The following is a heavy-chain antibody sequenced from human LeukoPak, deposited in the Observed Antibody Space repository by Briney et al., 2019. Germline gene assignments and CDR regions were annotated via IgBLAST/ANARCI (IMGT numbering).Heavy chain of an antibody. V-gene: IGHV3-53*01. J-gene: IGHJ3*02. D-gene: IGHD3-22*01. CDR3: AREGVYDSSGYNDALDI. Sequence: PGGSLRLSCAASGFIVSSKYMSWVRQAPGKGLEWLSVVYSGGSPSYADSVKGRFTISTDNSKNTLHLQMNSLRAEDTAVYYCAREGVYDSSGYNDALDIWGQGTMVTVSS. CDR2: VYSGGSP. CDR1: GFIVSSKY.